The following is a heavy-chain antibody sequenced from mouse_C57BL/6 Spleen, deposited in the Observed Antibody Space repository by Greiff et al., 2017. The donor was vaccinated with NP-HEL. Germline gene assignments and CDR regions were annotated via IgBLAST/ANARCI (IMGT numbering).Heavy chain of an antibody. V-gene: IGHV1-19*01. CDR3: EVTVGAGRFAY. D-gene: IGHD1-1*01. CDR2: INPYNGGT. Sequence: EVQLQQSGPVLVKPGASVKMSCKASGYTFTDYYMNWVKQSHGKSLEWIGVINPYNGGTSYNQKFKGKATLTVDKSSSTAYMELNSLTSEDSAVYYCEVTVGAGRFAYWGQGTLVTVSA. CDR1: GYTFTDYY. J-gene: IGHJ3*01.